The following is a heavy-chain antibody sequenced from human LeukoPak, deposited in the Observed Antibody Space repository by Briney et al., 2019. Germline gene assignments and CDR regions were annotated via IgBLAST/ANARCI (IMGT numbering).Heavy chain of an antibody. CDR3: AREGYYDSSGYSDAGIDY. V-gene: IGHV3-30*04. CDR1: GFTFSSYT. D-gene: IGHD3-22*01. CDR2: ISYDGSTK. J-gene: IGHJ4*02. Sequence: PGGSLRLSCAASGFTFSSYTMHWVRQAPGKGLEWVAVISYDGSTKYYADSMKGRFTISRDNSKNTLYLQMNSQRAEDTAVYYCAREGYYDSSGYSDAGIDYWGQGSLVTVSS.